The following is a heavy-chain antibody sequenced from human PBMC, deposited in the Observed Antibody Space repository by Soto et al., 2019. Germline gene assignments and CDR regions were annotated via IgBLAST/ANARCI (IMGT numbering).Heavy chain of an antibody. V-gene: IGHV3-53*01. CDR1: GFNVSSNY. J-gene: IGHJ3*02. CDR3: ARDKTSYSGVSGIFDI. Sequence: GGSLRLSCAASGFNVSSNYMTWVRQAPGKGLEWVSVFYSGGRTYYADSVKGRFTISRDNSKNTLYLQMNSLRAEDTAVYYCARDKTSYSGVSGIFDIWGQGTMVTVSS. CDR2: FYSGGRT. D-gene: IGHD3-10*01.